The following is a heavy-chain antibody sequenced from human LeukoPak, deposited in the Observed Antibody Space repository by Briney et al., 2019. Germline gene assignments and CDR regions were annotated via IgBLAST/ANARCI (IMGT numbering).Heavy chain of an antibody. CDR1: GFIFSGHV. Sequence: GGSLRLSCAASGFIFSGHVMHWVRQAPGKGLEWVAVVSSDDRNKYYADSVKGRFTISRDNSRNMLFLQMSTVRPEDTAVYYXXKGCDTNCFHFDYWGQGILVTVSS. D-gene: IGHD2-15*01. J-gene: IGHJ4*02. V-gene: IGHV3-30-3*01. CDR2: VSSDDRNK. CDR3: XKGCDTNCFHFDY.